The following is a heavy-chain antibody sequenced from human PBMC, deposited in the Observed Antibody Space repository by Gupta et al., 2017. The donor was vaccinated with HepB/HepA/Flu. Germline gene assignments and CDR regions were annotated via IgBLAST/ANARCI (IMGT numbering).Heavy chain of an antibody. CDR2: ISKTGNSI. CDR3: ARERRGGTFFDGLDV. Sequence: EMQLVESGGGLVQPGGSLRLSCVASGFVFSAFEMTWVRKAPGKGLEWVSYISKTGNSIYYADSVRGRFTVSRDNAKDSLYLQMNSLRVEDTAIYFCARERRGGTFFDGLDVWGQGTTATVSS. V-gene: IGHV3-48*03. D-gene: IGHD3-16*01. CDR1: GFVFSAFE. J-gene: IGHJ6*02.